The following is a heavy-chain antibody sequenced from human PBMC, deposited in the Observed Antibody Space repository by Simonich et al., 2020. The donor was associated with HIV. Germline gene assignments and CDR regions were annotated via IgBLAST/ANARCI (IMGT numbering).Heavy chain of an antibody. V-gene: IGHV3-33*01. Sequence: QVQLVESGGGVVQPGRSLRLSCAASGFPFSGYGMHWVRQAPAKGVEGVAVILYDGSNKYYADSVKGRFTISRDNSKNTLYLQMNSLRAEDTAVYYCARDLVPYSSGWYGDYWGQGTLVTVSS. CDR2: ILYDGSNK. J-gene: IGHJ4*02. CDR3: ARDLVPYSSGWYGDY. CDR1: GFPFSGYG. D-gene: IGHD6-19*01.